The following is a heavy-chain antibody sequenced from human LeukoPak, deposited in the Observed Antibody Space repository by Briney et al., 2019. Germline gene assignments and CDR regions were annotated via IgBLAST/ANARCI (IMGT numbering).Heavy chain of an antibody. CDR2: IYSGGST. Sequence: TGGSLRLSCAVSGFIVSSNHVSWVRQAPGKGLEWVSVIYSGGSTYYADSVKGRFTISRDNSKNTLYLQMNSLRAEDTAVYYCARAGHYDTSAPREDWGQGTLVTVSS. J-gene: IGHJ4*02. CDR1: GFIVSSNH. D-gene: IGHD3-22*01. CDR3: ARAGHYDTSAPRED. V-gene: IGHV3-53*01.